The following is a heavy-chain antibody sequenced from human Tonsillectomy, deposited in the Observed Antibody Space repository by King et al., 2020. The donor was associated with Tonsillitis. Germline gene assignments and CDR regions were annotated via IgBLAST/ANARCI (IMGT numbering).Heavy chain of an antibody. CDR1: GGSISSSSYY. CDR2: IYYSGST. Sequence: LQLHESGPGLVKPSETLSLTCTVSGGSISSSSYYWGWIRQPPGKGLEWIGSIYYSGSTYYNPSLKSRVTISVDTSKNQFSLKLSSVTAADTAVYYCARLAEIFGGYMDVWGKGTTVTVSS. CDR3: ARLAEIFGGYMDV. D-gene: IGHD3-3*01. V-gene: IGHV4-39*01. J-gene: IGHJ6*03.